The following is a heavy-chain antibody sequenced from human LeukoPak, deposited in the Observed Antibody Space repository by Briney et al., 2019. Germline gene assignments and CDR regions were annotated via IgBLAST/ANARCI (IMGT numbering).Heavy chain of an antibody. Sequence: GGSLRLSCAASGFTFSTYWMNWFRQTPGKGLEWVAKIKADGGEKDHVASVKGRFTISRDNAKNSLYLQMNSLRAEDTALYHCARGAYYGSGSVYYYYMDVWGKGTTVTISS. J-gene: IGHJ6*03. CDR3: ARGAYYGSGSVYYYYMDV. V-gene: IGHV3-7*03. CDR2: IKADGGEK. CDR1: GFTFSTYW. D-gene: IGHD3-10*01.